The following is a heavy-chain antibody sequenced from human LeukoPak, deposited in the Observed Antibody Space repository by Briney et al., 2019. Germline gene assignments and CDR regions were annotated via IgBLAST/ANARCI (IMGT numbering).Heavy chain of an antibody. CDR3: ARVSRADSSGLVDH. D-gene: IGHD3-22*01. Sequence: GGSLRLSCAASGFTFSNYWMTWVRQAPGKGLEWVANIRRDGGVNHYVDSLEGRITISRDNAKNSVYLHMDSLRAEDTAVYYCARVSRADSSGLVDHWGQGTLATVAS. J-gene: IGHJ5*02. CDR1: GFTFSNYW. CDR2: IRRDGGVN. V-gene: IGHV3-7*01.